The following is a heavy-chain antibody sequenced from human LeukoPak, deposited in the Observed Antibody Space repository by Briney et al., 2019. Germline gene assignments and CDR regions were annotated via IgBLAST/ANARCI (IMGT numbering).Heavy chain of an antibody. Sequence: SQTLSLTCTVSDGSISSGSYYWTWIRQPAGKGLEWIGRIYTGGGTTYNPSLKSRVTMSIDTSKNQFSLKLSSVTAADTAVYYCAKDGSSGTDYWGQGTLVTVSS. V-gene: IGHV4-61*02. D-gene: IGHD1-26*01. CDR3: AKDGSSGTDY. CDR2: IYTGGGT. J-gene: IGHJ4*02. CDR1: DGSISSGSYY.